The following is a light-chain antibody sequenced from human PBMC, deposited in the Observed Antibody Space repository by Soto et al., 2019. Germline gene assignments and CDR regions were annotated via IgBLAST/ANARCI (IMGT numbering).Light chain of an antibody. V-gene: IGKV3-15*01. CDR1: QSVSSN. J-gene: IGKJ4*01. CDR2: GAS. CDR3: QQYSNWPLT. Sequence: MTQSPATLSVSPGERATLSCRASQSVSSNLAWYQQKPGQAPRLLIYGASTRATGIPGRFSGSGSGTEFTLTISSPQSEDFAVYYCQQYSNWPLTFGGGTKVEIK.